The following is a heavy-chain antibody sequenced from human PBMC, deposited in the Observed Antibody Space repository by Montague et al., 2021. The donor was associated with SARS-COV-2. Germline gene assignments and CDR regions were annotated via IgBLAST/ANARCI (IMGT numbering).Heavy chain of an antibody. CDR1: GGSFSSSSCY. CDR3: ASPNFGWYPQHGYYFDY. Sequence: SETLSLTCTVYGGSFSSSSCYWGWHRPPTGKGLEWNRNINYSGNTNYNPSLKSRVTISVDKYKNQFSLNLSTVTDAATAVYYCASPNFGWYPQHGYYFDYWGQGTLVTVSS. J-gene: IGHJ4*02. V-gene: IGHV4-39*01. D-gene: IGHD6-19*01. CDR2: INYSGNT.